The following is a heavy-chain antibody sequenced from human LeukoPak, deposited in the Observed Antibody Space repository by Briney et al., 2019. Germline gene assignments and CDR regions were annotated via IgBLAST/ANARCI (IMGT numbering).Heavy chain of an antibody. Sequence: ASLKVSCKVSGYTLTELSMHWVRQAPGKGLEWMGGFDPEDGETIYAQRFQGRVTMTEDTSTDTAYMELSSLRSEDTAMYYCATYSTIAVPGTNWFDPWGQGTLVIVSS. CDR2: FDPEDGET. D-gene: IGHD6-19*01. J-gene: IGHJ5*02. CDR3: ATYSTIAVPGTNWFDP. CDR1: GYTLTELS. V-gene: IGHV1-24*01.